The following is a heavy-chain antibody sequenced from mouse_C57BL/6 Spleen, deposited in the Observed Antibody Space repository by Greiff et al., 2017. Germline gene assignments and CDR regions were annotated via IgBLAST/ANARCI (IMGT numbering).Heavy chain of an antibody. J-gene: IGHJ2*01. CDR3: ARGDGEITTVVPSYFDY. CDR2: ILPGSGST. V-gene: IGHV1-9*01. CDR1: GYTFTGYW. D-gene: IGHD1-1*01. Sequence: QVQLQQSGAELMKPGASVKLSCKATGYTFTGYWIEWVKQRPGHGLEWIGEILPGSGSTNYNEKFKGKATFTADTSSNTAYMQLSSLTTEDSAIYYCARGDGEITTVVPSYFDYWGQGTTLTVSS.